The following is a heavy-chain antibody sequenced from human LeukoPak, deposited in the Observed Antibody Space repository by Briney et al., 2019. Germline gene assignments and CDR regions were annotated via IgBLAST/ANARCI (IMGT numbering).Heavy chain of an antibody. CDR2: IKEDGSEI. J-gene: IGHJ4*02. Sequence: GGSLRPSCAASGFTFSNYWMSWVRQGPGKGLEWVANIKEDGSEIYYVDSVKGRFTISRDNAKNSLYLQMSSLRAEDTAVYYCATQFWWAAVVGPALDCWGQGSLVTVSS. V-gene: IGHV3-7*05. CDR3: ATQFWWAAVVGPALDC. D-gene: IGHD2-21*01. CDR1: GFTFSNYW.